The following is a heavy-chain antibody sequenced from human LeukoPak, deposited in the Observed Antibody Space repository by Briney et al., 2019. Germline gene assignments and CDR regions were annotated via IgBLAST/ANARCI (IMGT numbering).Heavy chain of an antibody. V-gene: IGHV4-59*01. Sequence: SETLSLTCSVSDGSISDYYWSWIRQPPGKGLEWMGYIYYTGSANYNPSLKSRVTISLDTSKNQFSLKLTSVTAADTAVYYCARDNWGSLDYWGQGILVTVSS. D-gene: IGHD7-27*01. CDR1: DGSISDYY. CDR2: IYYTGSA. J-gene: IGHJ4*02. CDR3: ARDNWGSLDY.